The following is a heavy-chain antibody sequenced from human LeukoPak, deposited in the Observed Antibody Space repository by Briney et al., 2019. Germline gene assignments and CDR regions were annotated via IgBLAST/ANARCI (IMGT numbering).Heavy chain of an antibody. V-gene: IGHV1-24*01. D-gene: IGHD2-2*01. Sequence: ASVKVSCKVSVYTLTELSMHWVRQAPGKGLEWMGGFDPEDGETIYAQKFQGRVTMTEDTSTDTAYMELSSLRSEDTAVYYCATGGVDCSSTSCSLDYWGQGTLVTVSS. CDR3: ATGGVDCSSTSCSLDY. J-gene: IGHJ4*02. CDR1: VYTLTELS. CDR2: FDPEDGET.